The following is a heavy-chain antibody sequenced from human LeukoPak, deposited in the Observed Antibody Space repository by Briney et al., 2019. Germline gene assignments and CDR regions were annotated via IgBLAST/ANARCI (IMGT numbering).Heavy chain of an antibody. V-gene: IGHV3-7*01. CDR3: AGDAGGGYYNP. CDR1: GFTFSTSW. CDR2: IDKQGSGK. Sequence: GGSLRLSCVASGFTFSTSWVTWVRQAPGKGLEWVANIDKQGSGKYYVDSVKGRFAIPRDYASNSGFLQMDSLRAEDTAVYYGAGDAGGGYYNPWGQGTPVTVSS. D-gene: IGHD1-26*01. J-gene: IGHJ5*02.